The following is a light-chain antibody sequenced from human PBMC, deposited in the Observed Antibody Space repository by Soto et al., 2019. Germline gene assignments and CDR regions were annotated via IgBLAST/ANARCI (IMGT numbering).Light chain of an antibody. CDR1: SSDIGGYNY. Sequence: QSVLTQPASVSGSPGQSITVSCTGTSSDIGGYNYVSWYQQHPGKAPKLMVYEVTNRPSGVSDRFSGSKSGNTASLTISGLQADDEGYYYCSSYTSRSTLYVFGTGTNLTVL. CDR3: SSYTSRSTLYV. CDR2: EVT. V-gene: IGLV2-14*01. J-gene: IGLJ1*01.